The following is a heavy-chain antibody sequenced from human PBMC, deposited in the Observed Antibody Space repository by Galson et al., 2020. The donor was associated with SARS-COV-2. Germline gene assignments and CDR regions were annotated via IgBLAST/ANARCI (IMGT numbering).Heavy chain of an antibody. CDR1: GFTFSSYS. Sequence: GGSLRLSCAAFGFTFSSYSMNWVRQAPGKGLKWVSYISSSSSTIYYADSVKGRFTISRDNAKNSLYLQMNSLRAEDTAVYYCATRNRAYSSSSGFDYWGQGTLVTVSS. V-gene: IGHV3-48*04. J-gene: IGHJ4*02. CDR3: ATRNRAYSSSSGFDY. CDR2: ISSSSSTI. D-gene: IGHD6-6*01.